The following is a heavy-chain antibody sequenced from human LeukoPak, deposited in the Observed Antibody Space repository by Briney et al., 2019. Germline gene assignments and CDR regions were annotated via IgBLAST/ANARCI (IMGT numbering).Heavy chain of an antibody. CDR2: ISAYNGNT. D-gene: IGHD3-3*01. CDR3: ARDGRRILDY. V-gene: IGHV1-18*01. CDR1: GYTLTGHY. J-gene: IGHJ4*02. Sequence: ASVKVSCKASGYTLTGHYLHWVRQAPGQGLEWMGWISAYNGNTNYAQKLQGRVTMTTDTSTSTAYMELRSLRSDDTAVYYCARDGRRILDYWGQGTLVTVSS.